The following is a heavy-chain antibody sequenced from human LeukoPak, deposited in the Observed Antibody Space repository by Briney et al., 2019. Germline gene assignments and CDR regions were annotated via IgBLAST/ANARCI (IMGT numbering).Heavy chain of an antibody. D-gene: IGHD3-22*01. V-gene: IGHV3-23*01. CDR1: GFTFSSYA. CDR3: AKDESYDSRGYGLDY. J-gene: IGHJ4*02. Sequence: GGSLRLSCAASGFTFSSYAMSWVRQAPGKGLEWVSVISGSGGSTYYADSVKGRFTISRDNAKNSLYLQMNSLRAEDTALYYCAKDESYDSRGYGLDYWGQGTLVTVSS. CDR2: ISGSGGST.